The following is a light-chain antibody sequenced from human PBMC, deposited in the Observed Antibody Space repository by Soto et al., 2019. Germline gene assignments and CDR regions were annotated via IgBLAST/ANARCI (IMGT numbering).Light chain of an antibody. CDR1: QTVGGRY. CDR3: LQYVSSPWT. J-gene: IGKJ1*01. CDR2: GAS. Sequence: EIVLTQSAATLSLTLGERATLSCRASQTVGGRYLAWFQQKPGQTPRLLIYGASTRAAGVPDMFSGSGSGTDFSLTINRLEPEDFGVYYCLQYVSSPWTFGQGTKVDIK. V-gene: IGKV3-20*01.